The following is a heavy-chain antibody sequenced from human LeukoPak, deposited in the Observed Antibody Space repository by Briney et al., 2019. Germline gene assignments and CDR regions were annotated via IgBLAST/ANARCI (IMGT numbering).Heavy chain of an antibody. CDR3: TSIAAPSAWYFQH. CDR1: GFTFSSYW. V-gene: IGHV3-7*01. Sequence: GGSLRLSCAASGFTFSSYWMSWVRQAPGKGLEWVGNMRQDGSEKYYMDSVQGRCTISRDNAKSSLYLQMNSLRAEDTAVYYCTSIAAPSAWYFQHWGQGTLVTVSS. CDR2: MRQDGSEK. D-gene: IGHD6-6*01. J-gene: IGHJ1*01.